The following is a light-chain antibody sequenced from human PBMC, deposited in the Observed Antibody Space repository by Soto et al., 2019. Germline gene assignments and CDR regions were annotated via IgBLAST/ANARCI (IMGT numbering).Light chain of an antibody. V-gene: IGLV2-14*03. Sequence: QSALTQPASMSGSPGQSITISCAGTTSDIGGYNYVTWYQHHPGKAPKIIIHDVTNRPSGVSNRFSGSKSGNTASLTISGLQAEDEAEYFCSSYTSSTTYVFGSGTKLTVL. CDR2: DVT. CDR1: TSDIGGYNY. CDR3: SSYTSSTTYV. J-gene: IGLJ1*01.